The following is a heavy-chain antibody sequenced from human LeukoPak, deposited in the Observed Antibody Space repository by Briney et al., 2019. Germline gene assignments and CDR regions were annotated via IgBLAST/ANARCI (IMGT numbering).Heavy chain of an antibody. CDR2: ISYDGSNK. D-gene: IGHD6-13*01. CDR3: ARDKLAADLNVVYYYYGMDV. CDR1: GFTFSSYA. Sequence: PGRSLRLSCAASGFTFSSYAMHWVRQAPGKGLEGVAVISYDGSNKYYADSVKGRFTISRDNSKNTLYLQMNSLRAEDTAVYYCARDKLAADLNVVYYYYGMDVWGQGTTVTVSS. J-gene: IGHJ6*02. V-gene: IGHV3-30-3*01.